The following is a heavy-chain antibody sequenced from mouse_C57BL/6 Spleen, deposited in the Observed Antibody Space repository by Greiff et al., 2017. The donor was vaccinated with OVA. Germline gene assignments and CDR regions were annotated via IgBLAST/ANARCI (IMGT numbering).Heavy chain of an antibody. V-gene: IGHV10-1*01. CDR2: IRSKSNNYAT. CDR3: VRRGDYDGFAY. Sequence: EVQGVESGGGLVQPKGSLKLSCAASGFSFNTYAMNWVRQAPGKGLEWVARIRSKSNNYATYYADSVKDRFTISRDDSESMLYLQMNNLKTEDTAMYYCVRRGDYDGFAYWGQGTLVTVSA. CDR1: GFSFNTYA. D-gene: IGHD2-4*01. J-gene: IGHJ3*01.